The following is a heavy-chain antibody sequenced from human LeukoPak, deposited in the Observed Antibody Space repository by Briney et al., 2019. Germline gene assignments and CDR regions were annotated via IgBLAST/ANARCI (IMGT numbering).Heavy chain of an antibody. Sequence: ASVKVSCKASGYTFTSYGISWVRQAPGQGLEWMGWISAYNGNTNYAQKLQGRVTMTTDTSTSTAYMELRSLRSDDTAAYYCARPRGFYYYGSGSYYTYFDYWGQGTLVTVSS. V-gene: IGHV1-18*01. CDR3: ARPRGFYYYGSGSYYTYFDY. CDR2: ISAYNGNT. CDR1: GYTFTSYG. D-gene: IGHD3-10*01. J-gene: IGHJ4*02.